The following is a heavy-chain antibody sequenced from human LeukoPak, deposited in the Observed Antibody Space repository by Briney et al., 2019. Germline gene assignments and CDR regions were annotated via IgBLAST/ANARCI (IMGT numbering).Heavy chain of an antibody. Sequence: GGSLRLSCAASGFTFSSYEMNWVRQAPGKGLEWFSYISSSGSTIYYADSVKGRFTFSRDNAKNSLYLQMNSLRADDTAVYYCARARIAVALNAGFDYWGQGTLVTVSS. J-gene: IGHJ4*02. CDR2: ISSSGSTI. V-gene: IGHV3-48*03. D-gene: IGHD6-19*01. CDR3: ARARIAVALNAGFDY. CDR1: GFTFSSYE.